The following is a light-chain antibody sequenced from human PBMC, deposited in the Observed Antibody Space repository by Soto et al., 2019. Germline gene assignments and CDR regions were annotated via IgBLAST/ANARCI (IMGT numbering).Light chain of an antibody. V-gene: IGLV2-14*01. CDR3: SSFTSRFTFV. J-gene: IGLJ1*01. CDR1: GSDVGAYNY. CDR2: EVT. Sequence: QSVLTQPASVSGSPGQSSAISFTGTGSDVGAYNYVSWYQQHPGKAPKLMISEVTNRPSGVSDRFSGSKSGNTASLTISGLQAEDEADYYCSSFTSRFTFVFGTGTKVTVL.